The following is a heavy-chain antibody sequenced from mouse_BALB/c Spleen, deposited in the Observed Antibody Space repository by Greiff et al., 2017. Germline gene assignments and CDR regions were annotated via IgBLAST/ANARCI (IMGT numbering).Heavy chain of an antibody. J-gene: IGHJ4*01. CDR1: GFTFSSYT. CDR2: ISNGGGST. Sequence: DVKLVESGGGLVQPGGSLKLSCAASGFTFSSYTMSWVRQTPEKRLEWVAYISNGGGSTYYPDTVKGRFTISRDNAKNTLYLRMSSLKSEDTAMYYCAGEGYAMDYWGQGTSVTVSS. CDR3: AGEGYAMDY. V-gene: IGHV5-12-2*01.